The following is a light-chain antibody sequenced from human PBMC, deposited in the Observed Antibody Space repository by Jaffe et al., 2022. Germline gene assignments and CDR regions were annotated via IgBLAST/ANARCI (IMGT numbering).Light chain of an antibody. CDR3: QTWGSGIAV. CDR1: SGHSSYA. J-gene: IGLJ1*01. V-gene: IGLV4-69*02. CDR2: LNSDGSH. Sequence: QLVLTQSPSASASLGASVKLTCTLSSGHSSYAIAWHQQQPERGPRYLMKLNSDGSHTQGDGIPDRFSGSSSGAERYLTIYGLQSEDEADYYCQTWGSGIAVFGTGTRVTVL.